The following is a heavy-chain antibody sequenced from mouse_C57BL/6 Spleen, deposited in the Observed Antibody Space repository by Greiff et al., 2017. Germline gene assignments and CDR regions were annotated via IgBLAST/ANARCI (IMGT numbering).Heavy chain of an antibody. Sequence: QVQLQQPGAELVKPGASVKLSCKASGYTFTSYWMHWVKQRPGQGLEWIGMIHPNSGSTNYNEKFKSKATLTVDKSSSTAYMQLSSLTSEDSAVYYCAREGAFITTVVGYFDYWGQGTTLTVSS. CDR3: AREGAFITTVVGYFDY. CDR1: GYTFTSYW. J-gene: IGHJ2*01. CDR2: IHPNSGST. D-gene: IGHD1-1*01. V-gene: IGHV1-64*01.